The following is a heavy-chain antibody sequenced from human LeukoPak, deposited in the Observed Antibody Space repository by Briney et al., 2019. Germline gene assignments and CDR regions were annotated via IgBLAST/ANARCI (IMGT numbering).Heavy chain of an antibody. Sequence: GGSLRLSCAASGFTFSSYEMNWVRQAPGKGLEWVSVIYSGGSTYYADSVKGRFTISRDNSKNTLYLQMNSLRAEDTAVYYCARDRLYGSGSYYYYMDVWGKGTTVTISS. CDR2: IYSGGST. J-gene: IGHJ6*03. V-gene: IGHV3-53*01. CDR1: GFTFSSYE. D-gene: IGHD3-10*01. CDR3: ARDRLYGSGSYYYYMDV.